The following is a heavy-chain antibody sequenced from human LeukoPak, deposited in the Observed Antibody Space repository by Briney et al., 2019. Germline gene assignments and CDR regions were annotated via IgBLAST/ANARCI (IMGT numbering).Heavy chain of an antibody. Sequence: PGGSLRLSCAASGFTFSSYWMSWVRQAPGKGLEWVANIKQDGSEKYYVDSVKGRFTISRDNAKNSLYLQMNSLRAEDTAVYYCARPRIAAAGRDWFDPWGQGTLVTVSS. J-gene: IGHJ5*02. CDR3: ARPRIAAAGRDWFDP. V-gene: IGHV3-7*01. CDR1: GFTFSSYW. CDR2: IKQDGSEK. D-gene: IGHD6-13*01.